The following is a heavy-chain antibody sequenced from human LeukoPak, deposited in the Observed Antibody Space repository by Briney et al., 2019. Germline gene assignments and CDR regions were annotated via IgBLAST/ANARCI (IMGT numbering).Heavy chain of an antibody. D-gene: IGHD2-15*01. Sequence: GGSLRLSCAASGFTFSSYEMNWVRQVPGKGLEWVSYISSSGSTIYYADSVKGRFTIPRDNAKNSLYLQMNSLRAEDTAVYYCASCSGGSCYYYYMDVWGKGTTVTVSS. CDR2: ISSSGSTI. CDR1: GFTFSSYE. V-gene: IGHV3-48*03. CDR3: ASCSGGSCYYYYMDV. J-gene: IGHJ6*03.